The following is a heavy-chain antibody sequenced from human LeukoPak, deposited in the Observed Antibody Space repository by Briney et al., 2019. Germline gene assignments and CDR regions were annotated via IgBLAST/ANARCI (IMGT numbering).Heavy chain of an antibody. Sequence: SETLSLTCTVSGGSISSYYWSWIRQPAGKGLEWIGRIYTSGSTNYNPSLKSRVTMSVDTSKNQFSLKLSPVTAADTAVYYCARDIFGGYSSGWYYDAFDIWGQGTMVTVSS. D-gene: IGHD6-19*01. V-gene: IGHV4-4*07. CDR1: GGSISSYY. CDR3: ARDIFGGYSSGWYYDAFDI. CDR2: IYTSGST. J-gene: IGHJ3*02.